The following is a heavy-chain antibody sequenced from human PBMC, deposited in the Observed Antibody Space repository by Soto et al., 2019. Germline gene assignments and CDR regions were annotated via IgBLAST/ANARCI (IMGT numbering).Heavy chain of an antibody. CDR1: GFTFSSYG. D-gene: IGHD3-16*01. CDR3: ANGGSVPLGY. J-gene: IGHJ4*02. Sequence: PGGSLRLSCAASGFTFSSYGMHWVRQAPGKGLEWVAVISYDASNIYYADSVKGRFTISRDDSKNTLYLQMNSLRAEDTALYYCANGGSVPLGYWGQGTLVTVSS. CDR2: ISYDASNI. V-gene: IGHV3-30*18.